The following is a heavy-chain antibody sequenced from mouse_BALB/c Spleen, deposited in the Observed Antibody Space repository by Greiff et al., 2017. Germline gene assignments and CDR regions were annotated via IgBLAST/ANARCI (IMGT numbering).Heavy chain of an antibody. CDR1: GFTFSSYY. J-gene: IGHJ1*01. V-gene: IGHV5-6-2*01. D-gene: IGHD2-1*01. CDR2: INSNGGST. CDR3: ARLGGNYGYFDV. Sequence: EVMLVESGGGLVKLGGSLKLSCAASGFTFSSYYMSWVRQTPEKRLELVAAINSNGGSTYYPDTVKGRFTISRDNAKNTLYLQMSSLKSEDTALYYCARLGGNYGYFDVWGAGTTVTVSS.